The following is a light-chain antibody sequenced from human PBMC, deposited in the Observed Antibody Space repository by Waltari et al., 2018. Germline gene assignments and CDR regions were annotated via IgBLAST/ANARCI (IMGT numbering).Light chain of an antibody. CDR3: MQATHWPLT. Sequence: DVVMSQSPLSLPVTLGQPTSISCRSSQSLVHSDGNTSLNWFQQRPGQSPRRLIYKVSRRDAGAPDRFSGSGSGSDFTLNINRVEAEDVGVYYCMQATHWPLTFGQGTKVEIK. V-gene: IGKV2-30*02. CDR2: KVS. J-gene: IGKJ1*01. CDR1: QSLVHSDGNTS.